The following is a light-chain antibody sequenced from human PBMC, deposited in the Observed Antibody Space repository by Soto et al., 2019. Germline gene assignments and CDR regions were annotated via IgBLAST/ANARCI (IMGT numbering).Light chain of an antibody. J-gene: IGKJ5*01. CDR3: QQGYDTPST. V-gene: IGKV1-39*01. CDR2: AAS. Sequence: DVEVSQSPAALSASVVGWSTIAVRASQNIITYLDWYQQKPGQAPRFLIYAASSWPSGIPARFSGRGSGTDFTLTITSLHPEDFALYFCQQGYDTPSTFGQGTKLDIK. CDR1: QNIITY.